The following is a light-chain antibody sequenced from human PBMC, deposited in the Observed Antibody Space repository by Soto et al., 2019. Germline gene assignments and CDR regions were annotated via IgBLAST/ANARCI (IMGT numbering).Light chain of an antibody. CDR2: AAS. V-gene: IGKV1-39*01. CDR3: QQSYSTPHT. CDR1: QSISSN. Sequence: DIQMTQSPSSLSASVGDRVTITCRASQSISSNLNWYQQKPGKAPNLLICAASSLQSGVPSRFSGSGSGTEVTLTTSSRQPEDFATYYCQQSYSTPHTFGQGTKLEIK. J-gene: IGKJ2*01.